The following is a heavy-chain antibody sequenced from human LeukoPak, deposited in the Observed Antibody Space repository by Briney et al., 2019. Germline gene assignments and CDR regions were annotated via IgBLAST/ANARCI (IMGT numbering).Heavy chain of an antibody. V-gene: IGHV4-39*07. CDR3: ATSRVGSDPPRD. D-gene: IGHD1-26*01. Sequence: PSETLSLTCTVSGGSISSSSYYWGWIRQPPGKGLEWIGEINHSGSTNYNPSLKSRVTISVDTSKNQFSLKLSSVTAADTAVYYCATSRVGSDPPRDWGQGTLVTVSS. CDR1: GGSISSSSYY. CDR2: INHSGST. J-gene: IGHJ4*02.